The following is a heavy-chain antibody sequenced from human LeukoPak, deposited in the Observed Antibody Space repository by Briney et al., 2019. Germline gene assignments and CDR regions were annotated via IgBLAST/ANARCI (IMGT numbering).Heavy chain of an antibody. CDR1: GDSVSSNSGA. CDR3: ARSMVRGRGAWFDP. CDR2: TYYRYKWYN. J-gene: IGHJ5*02. Sequence: SQTLSLTCAISGDSVSSNSGAWHWIRQSPSRGLEWLGRTYYRYKWYNDYAVSVKSRITINPDTSKNQSSLQLTSVTPEDTAVYYGARSMVRGRGAWFDPWGQGTLVTVSS. V-gene: IGHV6-1*01. D-gene: IGHD3-10*01.